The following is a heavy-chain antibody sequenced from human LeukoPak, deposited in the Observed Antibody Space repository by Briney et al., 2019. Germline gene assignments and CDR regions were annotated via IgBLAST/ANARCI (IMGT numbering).Heavy chain of an antibody. V-gene: IGHV1-69*13. CDR3: ARERWEPPYYYYGLDV. J-gene: IGHJ6*02. Sequence: SVKVSCKASGATFSSYAISWVRQAPGQGLEWMGGIIPFFGTPNYAQKFRGRVTVIADESTSTAYMELSSLRFEDTAVYYCARERWEPPYYYYGLDVWGQGTTVTVSS. CDR1: GATFSSYA. CDR2: IIPFFGTP. D-gene: IGHD1-26*01.